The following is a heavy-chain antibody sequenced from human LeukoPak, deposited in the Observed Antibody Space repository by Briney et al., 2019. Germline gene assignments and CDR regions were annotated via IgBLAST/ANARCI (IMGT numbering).Heavy chain of an antibody. V-gene: IGHV3-30*19. D-gene: IGHD4-17*01. Sequence: GGSLRLSCAESDFTFSMFGMHWVRQAPGKGLEWVAVISSRGDTEDYRDSVKGRFTISRDSSQRTVFLQMNRLTFEDTGVYYCARPRPSYSTVTPLKYWGRGTLVIVSS. CDR1: DFTFSMFG. J-gene: IGHJ1*01. CDR3: ARPRPSYSTVTPLKY. CDR2: ISSRGDTE.